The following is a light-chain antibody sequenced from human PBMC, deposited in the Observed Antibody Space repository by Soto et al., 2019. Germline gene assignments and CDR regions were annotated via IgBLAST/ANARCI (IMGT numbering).Light chain of an antibody. CDR3: QSYDSSLSGAV. J-gene: IGLJ7*01. CDR2: GNS. Sequence: QAVVTQPPSVSGAPGQRVTISCTGSSSNIGAGYDVHWYQQLPGTAPKLLIYGNSNRPSGVPDRFSGSKSGTSASLAITGLQAEDEADYYRQSYDSSLSGAVFGGGTQLTVL. CDR1: SSNIGAGYD. V-gene: IGLV1-40*01.